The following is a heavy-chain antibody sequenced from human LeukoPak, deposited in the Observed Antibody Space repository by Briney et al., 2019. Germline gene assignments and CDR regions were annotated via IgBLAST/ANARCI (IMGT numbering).Heavy chain of an antibody. CDR1: GYTFTGYY. CDR2: INPNSGGT. Sequence: AASVKVSCKASGYTFTGYYMRWVRQAPGQGLEWMGWINPNSGGTNYAQKFQGRVTMTRDTSISTAYMELSRLRSDDTAVYYCARADCSSTSCYGGRNWFDPWGQGTLVTVSS. J-gene: IGHJ5*02. D-gene: IGHD2-2*01. CDR3: ARADCSSTSCYGGRNWFDP. V-gene: IGHV1-2*02.